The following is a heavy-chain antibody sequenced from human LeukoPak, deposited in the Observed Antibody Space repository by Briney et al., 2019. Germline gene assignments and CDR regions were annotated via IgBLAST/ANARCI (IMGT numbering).Heavy chain of an antibody. D-gene: IGHD6-6*01. J-gene: IGHJ4*02. V-gene: IGHV1-69*05. CDR2: IIPIFGTA. CDR1: GGTFNSYA. Sequence: SVTVSCKASGGTFNSYAISWVRQAPGQGLEWMGGIIPIFGTANYAQKFQGRVTITTDESTSTAYMELSSLRSEDTAVYYCASSARRPVSSYAYYFDYWGQGTLVTVSS. CDR3: ASSARRPVSSYAYYFDY.